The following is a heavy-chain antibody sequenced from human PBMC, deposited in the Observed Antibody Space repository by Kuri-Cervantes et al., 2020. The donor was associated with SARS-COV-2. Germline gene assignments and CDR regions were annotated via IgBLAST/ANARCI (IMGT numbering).Heavy chain of an antibody. CDR1: GFTFSSYS. Sequence: GGSLRLSCAASGFTFSSYSMNWVRQAPGKGLEWVSSISSSSSYIYYADSVKGRFTISRDNAKNSLYLQMNSLRAEDTAVYYCARNRGSGWPFFGYWGQGTLVTVSS. D-gene: IGHD6-19*01. CDR3: ARNRGSGWPFFGY. J-gene: IGHJ4*02. V-gene: IGHV3-21*01. CDR2: ISSSSSYI.